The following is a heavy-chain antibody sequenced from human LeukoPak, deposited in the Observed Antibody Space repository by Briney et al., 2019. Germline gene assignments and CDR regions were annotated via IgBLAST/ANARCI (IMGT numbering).Heavy chain of an antibody. Sequence: PSETLSLTCTVSGGSISSGGYYWSWIRQHPGTGVEWIGYIYYSGSTYYNPSLKSRVTISVDTSKNQFSLKLSSVTAADTAVYYCARGSLVAKDAFDIWGQGTMVTVSS. CDR3: ARGSLVAKDAFDI. CDR2: IYYSGST. V-gene: IGHV4-31*03. CDR1: GGSISSGGYY. J-gene: IGHJ3*02. D-gene: IGHD5-12*01.